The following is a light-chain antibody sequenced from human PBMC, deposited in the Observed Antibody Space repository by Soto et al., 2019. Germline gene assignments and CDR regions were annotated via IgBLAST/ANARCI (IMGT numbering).Light chain of an antibody. CDR2: SAS. CDR1: QDIKSY. Sequence: DIQLTQSPSFLSASVGDRVTITCRASQDIKSYLAWYQHNPGKAPNLLIYSASTLQTGVPSRFSGSGSGTEFTLTISSLQPEDFATYYCQQLDTYPLTFGGGTKVDIK. J-gene: IGKJ4*01. V-gene: IGKV1-9*01. CDR3: QQLDTYPLT.